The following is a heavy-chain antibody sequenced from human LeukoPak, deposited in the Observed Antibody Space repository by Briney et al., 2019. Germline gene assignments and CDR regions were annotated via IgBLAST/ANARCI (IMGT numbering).Heavy chain of an antibody. CDR3: ARATGYCSGGSCYSGFYGNY. CDR1: GYTFTGYY. V-gene: IGHV1-2*02. D-gene: IGHD2-15*01. Sequence: ASVKVSCKASGYTFTGYYMHWVRQAPGQGLEWMGWINPNSGGTNYAQKFQGRVTMTRDTSISTAYMELSRLRSDDTAVYYCARATGYCSGGSCYSGFYGNYWGQGTLVTVSS. J-gene: IGHJ4*02. CDR2: INPNSGGT.